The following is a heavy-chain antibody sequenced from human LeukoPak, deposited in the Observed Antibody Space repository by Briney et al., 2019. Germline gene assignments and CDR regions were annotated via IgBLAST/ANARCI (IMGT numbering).Heavy chain of an antibody. CDR2: ISWNSGSI. Sequence: GGSLRLSCAASGFTFDDYAMHWVRQAPGKGLEWVSGISWNSGSIGYADSVKGRFTISRDNAKNSLYLQMNSLRAEDAAVYYCARVRYDSGWYDYWGQGALVIVSS. V-gene: IGHV3-9*01. CDR1: GFTFDDYA. CDR3: ARVRYDSGWYDY. D-gene: IGHD6-19*01. J-gene: IGHJ4*02.